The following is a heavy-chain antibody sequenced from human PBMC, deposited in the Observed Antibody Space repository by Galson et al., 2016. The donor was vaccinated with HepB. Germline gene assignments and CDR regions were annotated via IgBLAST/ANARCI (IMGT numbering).Heavy chain of an antibody. CDR2: VAHEGTVR. CDR3: AKRLRSSGSGGSNDAFDV. CDR1: GFIFSNYG. V-gene: IGHV3-30*18. J-gene: IGHJ3*01. D-gene: IGHD6-19*01. Sequence: SLRLSCAASGFIFSNYGMHWVRQSAGKGPEWLAVVAHEGTVRYYRDSVRGRFTMSRDNSKNTLYLQMNSLRAEDTALYYCAKRLRSSGSGGSNDAFDVWGQGTMVTVSS.